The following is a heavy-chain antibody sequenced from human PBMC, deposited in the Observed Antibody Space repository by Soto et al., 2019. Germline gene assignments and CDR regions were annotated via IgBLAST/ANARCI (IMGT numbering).Heavy chain of an antibody. J-gene: IGHJ6*02. CDR3: AKVRVGLSYYHYYAMDL. V-gene: IGHV3-30*18. D-gene: IGHD1-26*01. Sequence: QVQLVESGGGMVQPGKSLRLSCAASRFIFSSFGMHWVRQAPGKGLEWVAFISYDGSNEYYADSVKGRFTISRDNSKHTVYLQMSSLRTEDTAVYYCAKVRVGLSYYHYYAMDLWGQGTTVTVSS. CDR1: RFIFSSFG. CDR2: ISYDGSNE.